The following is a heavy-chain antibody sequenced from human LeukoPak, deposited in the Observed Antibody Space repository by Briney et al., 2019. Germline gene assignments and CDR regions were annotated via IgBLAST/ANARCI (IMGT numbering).Heavy chain of an antibody. J-gene: IGHJ5*02. CDR2: ISFDGSDK. D-gene: IGHD6-19*01. CDR3: ARDQPGTYTLSST. CDR1: GFTFSNYA. Sequence: PGRSLRLSCAASGFTFSNYAMHWVRQAPGKGLEWVAFISFDGSDKYCADSVKGRFTISRYNSKNTQYLQMNSLRAEDTAVYYCARDQPGTYTLSSTWGQGTLVTVSS. V-gene: IGHV3-30-3*01.